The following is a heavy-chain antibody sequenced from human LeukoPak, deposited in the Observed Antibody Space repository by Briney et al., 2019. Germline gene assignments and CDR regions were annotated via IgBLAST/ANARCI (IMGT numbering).Heavy chain of an antibody. CDR1: GGSISSGNYY. V-gene: IGHV4-61*02. CDR2: IFTSGST. D-gene: IGHD6-13*01. CDR3: ARDDTYRSSFDY. J-gene: IGHJ4*02. Sequence: SETLSLTCTVSGGSISSGNYYWSWIRQPAGKGLEWIGRIFTSGSTNYNPSLKSRVTLSVDTSKNQLSLKMSSVTAADTAVYYCARDDTYRSSFDYWGQGTLVTVSS.